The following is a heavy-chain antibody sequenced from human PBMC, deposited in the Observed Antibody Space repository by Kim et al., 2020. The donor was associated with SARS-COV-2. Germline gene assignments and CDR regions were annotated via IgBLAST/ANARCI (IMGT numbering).Heavy chain of an antibody. Sequence: SETLSLTCTVSGGSISSSSYYWGWIRQPPGKGLEWIGSIYYSGSTYYNPSLKSRVTISVDTSKNQFSLKLSSVTAADTAVYYCVGSSISFGGVIVNGVGDYWGQGTLVTVSS. J-gene: IGHJ4*02. V-gene: IGHV4-39*01. D-gene: IGHD3-16*02. CDR3: VGSSISFGGVIVNGVGDY. CDR1: GGSISSSSYY. CDR2: IYYSGST.